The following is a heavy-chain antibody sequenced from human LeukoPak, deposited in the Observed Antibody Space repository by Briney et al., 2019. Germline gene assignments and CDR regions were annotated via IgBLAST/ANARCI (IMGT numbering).Heavy chain of an antibody. CDR3: ARASSGYDYLDY. CDR2: IYHSGST. Sequence: SETLSLTCTVSGGSISSGGYSWSWIRQPPGKGLEWIGYIYHSGSTYYNPSLKSRVTISVDRSKNKFPLKLSSVTAADTAVYYCARASSGYDYLDYWGQGTLVTVSS. V-gene: IGHV4-30-2*01. CDR1: GGSISSGGYS. J-gene: IGHJ4*02. D-gene: IGHD5-12*01.